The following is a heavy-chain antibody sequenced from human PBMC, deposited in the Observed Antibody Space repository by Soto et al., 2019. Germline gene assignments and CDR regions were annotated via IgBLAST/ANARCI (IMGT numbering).Heavy chain of an antibody. D-gene: IGHD1-20*01. Sequence: ASVKVSCKVSGYTLTELSMHWVRQAPGKGLEWMGGFDPEDGETIYAQKFQGRVTMTEDTSTDTAYMELSSLRSEDTAVYYCATYNGGPRYFDLWGRGTLVTVSS. CDR3: ATYNGGPRYFDL. CDR1: GYTLTELS. CDR2: FDPEDGET. J-gene: IGHJ2*01. V-gene: IGHV1-24*01.